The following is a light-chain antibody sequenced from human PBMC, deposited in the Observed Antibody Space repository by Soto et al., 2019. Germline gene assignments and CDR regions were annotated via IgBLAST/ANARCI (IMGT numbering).Light chain of an antibody. J-gene: IGKJ1*01. CDR1: QSVSSNY. CDR3: QQYGSSPWT. Sequence: EIVLTQSPGTLSLSPGERATLSCRASQSVSSNYLAWYQQKTGQTPRLLIYIASNRAPGIPDRFSGSGSGTHFTLTISRVESEDFAVYYCQQYGSSPWTFGQGTKVEIK. CDR2: IAS. V-gene: IGKV3-20*01.